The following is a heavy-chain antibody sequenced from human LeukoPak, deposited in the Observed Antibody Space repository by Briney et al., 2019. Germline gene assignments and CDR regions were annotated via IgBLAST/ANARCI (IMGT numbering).Heavy chain of an antibody. V-gene: IGHV4-39*01. CDR2: LYYTGGT. CDR1: GASIISSGYY. Sequence: SETLSLTCTVSGASIISSGYYWGWTLQPPGKGLEWIGSLYYTGGTYYNPSLKSRVTISRDTSKNQFSLQLNSVTAADTALFYCARRSAVFHAFDIWGQGTMVTVSS. J-gene: IGHJ3*02. CDR3: ARRSAVFHAFDI.